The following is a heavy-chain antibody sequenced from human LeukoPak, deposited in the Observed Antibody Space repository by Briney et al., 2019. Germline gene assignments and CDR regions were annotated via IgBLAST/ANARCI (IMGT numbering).Heavy chain of an antibody. Sequence: SQTLSLTCTVSGGSISSGGYYWSWIRQHPGKGLEWIGYIYYSGSTYYNPSLKSRVTISVDTSKNQFSLKLSSVTAADTAVYYCARGIDSIGSDAFDIWGQGTMVTVSS. J-gene: IGHJ3*02. D-gene: IGHD3-22*01. CDR3: ARGIDSIGSDAFDI. CDR2: IYYSGST. CDR1: GGSISSGGYY. V-gene: IGHV4-31*03.